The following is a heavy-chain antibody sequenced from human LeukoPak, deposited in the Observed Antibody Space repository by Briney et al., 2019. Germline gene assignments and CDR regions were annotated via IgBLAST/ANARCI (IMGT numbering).Heavy chain of an antibody. CDR2: IYYSGST. D-gene: IGHD3-9*01. CDR3: ARADYDILTGYQYYFDY. J-gene: IGHJ4*02. V-gene: IGHV4-39*07. CDR1: GVSISSSSYY. Sequence: SETLSLTCTVSGVSISSSSYYWGWIRQPPGKGLEWIGSIYYSGSTYYNPSLKSRVTISVDTSMNQFSLKLSSVTAADTAVYYCARADYDILTGYQYYFDYWGKGTLVTVSS.